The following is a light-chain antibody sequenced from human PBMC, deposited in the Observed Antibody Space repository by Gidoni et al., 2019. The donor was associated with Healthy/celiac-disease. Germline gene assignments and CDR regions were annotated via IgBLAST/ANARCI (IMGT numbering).Light chain of an antibody. CDR2: EVS. J-gene: IGLJ1*01. Sequence: QSALTQPPSASGSPGQSVPISCTGTSSDVGGYNYFSWYQQHPGKAPKLMMYEVSKRPSGVPDRFSGSKSGNTASLTVSGLQAEDEADYYCSSYAGSNNYVFGTGTKVTVL. V-gene: IGLV2-8*01. CDR3: SSYAGSNNYV. CDR1: SSDVGGYNY.